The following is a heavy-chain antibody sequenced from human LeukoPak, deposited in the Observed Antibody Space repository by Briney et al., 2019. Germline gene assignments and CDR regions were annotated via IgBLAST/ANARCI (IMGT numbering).Heavy chain of an antibody. CDR1: GFTVSSNY. CDR2: IYSGGST. Sequence: GGSLRLTCAASGFTVSSNYMSWVRQAPGKGLEWVSVIYSGGSTYYADSVKGRFTISRDNSKNTLYLQMNSLRAEDTAVYYCARARSGWALRIDYWGQGTLVTVSS. CDR3: ARARSGWALRIDY. J-gene: IGHJ4*02. V-gene: IGHV3-53*01. D-gene: IGHD6-19*01.